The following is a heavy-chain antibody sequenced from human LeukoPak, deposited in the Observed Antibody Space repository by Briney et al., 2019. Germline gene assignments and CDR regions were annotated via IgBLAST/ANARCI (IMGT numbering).Heavy chain of an antibody. CDR2: ISGSGGSR. D-gene: IGHD3-22*01. Sequence: GGSLRLSCAASGFTFSSYAMSWVRQAPGKGLEWVSAISGSGGSRYYADSVKGRFTISRDNSKNTLYLQMNSLRAEDTDVYYCAKHHYYDSSGPNWFDPWGQGTLVTVSS. CDR1: GFTFSSYA. CDR3: AKHHYYDSSGPNWFDP. V-gene: IGHV3-23*01. J-gene: IGHJ5*02.